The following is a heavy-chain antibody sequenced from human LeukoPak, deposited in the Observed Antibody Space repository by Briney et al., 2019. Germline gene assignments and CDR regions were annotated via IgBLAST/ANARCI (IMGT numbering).Heavy chain of an antibody. D-gene: IGHD2-2*01. Sequence: KSGGSLRLSCAASGFTFSSYSMNWVRQAPGKGLEWVSSISSSSSYIYYADSVKGRFTISRDNAKNSLYLQMNSLRAEDTAVYHCASTYCSSTSCYVTWYYYYYYMDVWGKGTTLTVSS. CDR2: ISSSSSYI. CDR3: ASTYCSSTSCYVTWYYYYYYMDV. CDR1: GFTFSSYS. J-gene: IGHJ6*03. V-gene: IGHV3-21*01.